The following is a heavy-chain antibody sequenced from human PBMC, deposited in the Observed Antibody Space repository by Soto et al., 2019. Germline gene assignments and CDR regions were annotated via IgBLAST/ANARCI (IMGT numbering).Heavy chain of an antibody. Sequence: EVQLFESGGGWLQPGGSLRLSCAASGFTFSSYAMNWVRQAPGKGLEWVSGITGSGAGSYYSDSVKGRFTISRDNSKNTLYLQMNSLRAEDTAVYYCAKAYSNSWPNDWFDPWGQGTLVTVSS. CDR2: ITGSGAGS. J-gene: IGHJ5*02. CDR1: GFTFSSYA. V-gene: IGHV3-23*01. CDR3: AKAYSNSWPNDWFDP. D-gene: IGHD6-13*01.